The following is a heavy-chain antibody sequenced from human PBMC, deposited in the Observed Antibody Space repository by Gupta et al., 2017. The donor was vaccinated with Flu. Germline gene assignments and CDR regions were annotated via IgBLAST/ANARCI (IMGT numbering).Heavy chain of an antibody. J-gene: IGHJ4*02. CDR3: ARHRSGTYYFGDC. V-gene: IGHV4-39*01. Sequence: GDSISSSSYFWGGIRQPPGKGLEWIGSIYYNGDTTYNPSLKSRVSISVDTSNNQFSLELSSVTAADTAVYYCARHRSGTYYFGDCWGQGALVTVSS. D-gene: IGHD1-26*01. CDR1: GDSISSSSYF. CDR2: IYYNGDT.